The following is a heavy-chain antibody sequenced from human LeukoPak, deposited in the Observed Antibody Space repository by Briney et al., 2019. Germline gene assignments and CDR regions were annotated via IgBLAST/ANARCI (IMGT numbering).Heavy chain of an antibody. V-gene: IGHV4-30-2*01. CDR1: GGSISSYY. J-gene: IGHJ4*02. D-gene: IGHD3-22*01. Sequence: SQTLSLTCTVSGGSISSYYWSWIRQPPGKGLEWIGYIYHSGSTYYNPSLKSRVTISVDRSKNQFSLKLSSVTAADTAVYYYARGARDDSSGIDYWGQGTLVTVSS. CDR2: IYHSGST. CDR3: ARGARDDSSGIDY.